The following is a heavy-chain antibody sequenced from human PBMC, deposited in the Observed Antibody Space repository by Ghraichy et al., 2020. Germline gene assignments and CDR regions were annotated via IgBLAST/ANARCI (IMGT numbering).Heavy chain of an antibody. V-gene: IGHV4-4*02. Sequence: SETLSLTCAVSGGSISSSNWWSWVRQPPGKGLEWIGEIYHSGSTNYNPSLKSRVTISVDKSKNQFSLKLSSVTAADTAVYYCARRLRGRYYYDSSGYYFDYWGQGTLVTVSS. CDR3: ARRLRGRYYYDSSGYYFDY. CDR2: IYHSGST. D-gene: IGHD3-22*01. CDR1: GGSISSSNW. J-gene: IGHJ4*02.